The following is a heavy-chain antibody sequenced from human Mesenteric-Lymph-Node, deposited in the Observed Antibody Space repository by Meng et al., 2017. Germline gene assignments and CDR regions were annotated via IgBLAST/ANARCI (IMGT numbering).Heavy chain of an antibody. D-gene: IGHD2/OR15-2a*01. CDR1: GFTFSSYA. CDR2: ISYDGSNK. V-gene: IGHV3-30*01. J-gene: IGHJ4*02. Sequence: GGSLRLSCAASGFTFSSYAMHWVRQAPGKGLEWVAVISYDGSNKYYADSVKGRFTISRDNSKNTLYLQMNSLRAEDTAVYYCARGLQDVIPGQALDYWGQGTLVTVSS. CDR3: ARGLQDVIPGQALDY.